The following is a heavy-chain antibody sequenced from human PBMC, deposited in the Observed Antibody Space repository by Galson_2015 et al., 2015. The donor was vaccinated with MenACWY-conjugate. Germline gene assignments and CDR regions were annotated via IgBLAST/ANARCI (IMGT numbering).Heavy chain of an antibody. D-gene: IGHD2-15*01. CDR3: AREGREGFCSVGTCYFYDF. CDR1: GFTVSNYG. CDR2: ISGGGTT. Sequence: SLRLSCAASGFTVSNYGMAWVRQAPGQGLDWVSAISGGGTTYYAASVKGRFTISRDNSKNTLYLQMNSLRVEDTAVYYCAREGREGFCSVGTCYFYDFWGQGTLVTVSS. V-gene: IGHV3-23*01. J-gene: IGHJ4*02.